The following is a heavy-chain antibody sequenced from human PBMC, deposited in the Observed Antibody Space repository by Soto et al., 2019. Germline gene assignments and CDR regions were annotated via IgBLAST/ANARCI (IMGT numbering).Heavy chain of an antibody. J-gene: IGHJ4*02. V-gene: IGHV4-61*01. Sequence: PSETLSLTCTVSGGSVSSGSYYWSWIRQPPGKGLEWIGYIYYSGSTNYNPSLKSRVTISVDTSKNQFSLKLSSVTAADTAVYYCAREAEQYYFDYWGQGTLVTVSS. CDR2: IYYSGST. D-gene: IGHD6-19*01. CDR3: AREAEQYYFDY. CDR1: GGSVSSGSYY.